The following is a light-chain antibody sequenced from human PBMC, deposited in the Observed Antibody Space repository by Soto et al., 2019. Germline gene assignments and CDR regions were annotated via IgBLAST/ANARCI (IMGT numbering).Light chain of an antibody. Sequence: DIVMTHTPDSLAVSLGERATINCKSSQSVLYSSNNKNYLAWYQQKPGQPPRLLIYWASTRESGVPDRFSGSGSGTDVTLTISSLQAEDVAVYYCQQYYSIPYTFGQGTNLEIK. CDR1: QSVLYSSNNKNY. CDR2: WAS. CDR3: QQYYSIPYT. V-gene: IGKV4-1*01. J-gene: IGKJ2*01.